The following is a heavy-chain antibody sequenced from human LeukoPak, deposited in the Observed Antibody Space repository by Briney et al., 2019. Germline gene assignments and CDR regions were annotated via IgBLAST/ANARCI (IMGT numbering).Heavy chain of an antibody. CDR2: ITASSTAI. Sequence: GGSLRLSCAASGFTFNTYTMNWVRQAPGKGLEWVSSITASSTAIYSADSVKGRFTISRDNAKNFLYLQMNSVRAEDTAVYYCARTYYDILTGYNPYFDYWGQGILVTVSS. V-gene: IGHV3-21*01. CDR1: GFTFNTYT. CDR3: ARTYYDILTGYNPYFDY. J-gene: IGHJ4*02. D-gene: IGHD3-9*01.